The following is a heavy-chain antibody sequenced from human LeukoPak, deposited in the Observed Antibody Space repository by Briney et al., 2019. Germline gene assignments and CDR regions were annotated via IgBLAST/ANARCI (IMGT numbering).Heavy chain of an antibody. J-gene: IGHJ4*02. D-gene: IGHD6-13*01. CDR2: IYTSGST. CDR3: ARTGYSSSWYYFDY. V-gene: IGHV4-4*07. Sequence: SETLSLTCTVSGGSISSYYWSWIRQPAGKGLEWIGRIYTSGSTNYNPSLTGRVTMPVDTSKNQFSLKLSSVTAADTAVYYCARTGYSSSWYYFDYWGQGTLVTVSS. CDR1: GGSISSYY.